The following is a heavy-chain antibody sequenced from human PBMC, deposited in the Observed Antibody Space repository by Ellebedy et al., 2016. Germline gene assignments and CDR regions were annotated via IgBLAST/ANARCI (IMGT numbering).Heavy chain of an antibody. CDR3: ARDSGYSGYDIGI. V-gene: IGHV3-74*01. J-gene: IGHJ4*02. D-gene: IGHD5-12*01. CDR2: IKGDESGI. CDR1: GFTFSSYW. Sequence: GESLKISXAASGFTFSSYWMHWVRQAPGKGLVWVSRIKGDESGIAYADSVKGRFTISRDNAKNLLYLQMSSLTAEDSGVYYCARDSGYSGYDIGIWGQGTLVTVSS.